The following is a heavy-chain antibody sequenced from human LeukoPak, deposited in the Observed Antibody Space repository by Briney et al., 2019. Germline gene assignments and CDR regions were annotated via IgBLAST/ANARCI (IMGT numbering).Heavy chain of an antibody. D-gene: IGHD6-13*01. CDR3: TRHEEETSSWTHYYYGMDV. CDR2: IRSKANSYAT. J-gene: IGHJ6*02. V-gene: IGHV3-73*01. CDR1: GFTFSGSA. Sequence: SGGSLRLSCAASGFTFSGSAMHWVRQASGKGLERVGRIRSKANSYATAYAASVKGRFTISRDDSKNTAYLQMNSLKTEDTAVYYCTRHEEETSSWTHYYYGMDVWGQGTTVTVSS.